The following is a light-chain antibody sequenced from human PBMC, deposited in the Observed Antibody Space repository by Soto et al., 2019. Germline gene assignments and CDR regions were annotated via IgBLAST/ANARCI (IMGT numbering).Light chain of an antibody. V-gene: IGKV3-15*01. J-gene: IGKJ1*01. CDR3: QQYGSSPTT. CDR1: QSVSSN. Sequence: EIVMTQSPATLSVSPGERATLSCRASQSVSSNLAWYQQKPGQAPRLLIYGASTRATGIPARFSGSGSGTEFTLTISSLQSEDFAVYYCQQYGSSPTTVGQGTKVDIK. CDR2: GAS.